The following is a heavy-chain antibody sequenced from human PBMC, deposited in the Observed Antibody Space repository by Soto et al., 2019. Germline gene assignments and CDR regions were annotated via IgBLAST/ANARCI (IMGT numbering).Heavy chain of an antibody. V-gene: IGHV5-51*01. CDR2: IYPDDSDT. D-gene: IGHD6-13*01. CDR3: VRLPLAAAYSDANS. Sequence: PGDSLKISCKASGYSFPQYYLGWVRQMPGKDLEWMAIIYPDDSDTRYSPSFQGQVTISADKSISTAYLQWSSLKASDTAMYYCVRLPLAAAYSDANSWGQGTLVTVSS. CDR1: GYSFPQYY. J-gene: IGHJ4*02.